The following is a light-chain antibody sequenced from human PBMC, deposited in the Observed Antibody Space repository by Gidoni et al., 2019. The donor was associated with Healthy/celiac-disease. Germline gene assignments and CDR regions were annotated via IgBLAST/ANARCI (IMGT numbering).Light chain of an antibody. CDR2: DAC. V-gene: IGKV1-33*01. CDR3: YHYDNLPQT. Sequence: DIQMTQSPSSLSASVGDRVTITCQASQDISNYLTWYQQTPGKAPKLLIYDACNLDPGVPSSVSGCGSGIDFTFTSSSLQPEDISTYYCYHYDNLPQTFGQGTKVEIK. J-gene: IGKJ1*01. CDR1: QDISNY.